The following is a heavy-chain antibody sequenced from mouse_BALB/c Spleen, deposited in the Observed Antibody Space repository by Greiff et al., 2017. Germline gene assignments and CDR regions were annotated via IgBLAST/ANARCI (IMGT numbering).Heavy chain of an antibody. CDR1: GDSITSGY. D-gene: IGHD1-2*01. J-gene: IGHJ4*01. CDR3: ARRDYYGSYAMDY. Sequence: EVQLQQSGPSLVKPSQTLSLTCSVTGDSITSGYWNWIRKFPGNKLEYMGYISYSGSTYYNPSLKSRISITRDTSKNQYYLQLNSVTTEDTATYYCARRDYYGSYAMDYWGQGTSVTVSS. V-gene: IGHV3-8*02. CDR2: ISYSGST.